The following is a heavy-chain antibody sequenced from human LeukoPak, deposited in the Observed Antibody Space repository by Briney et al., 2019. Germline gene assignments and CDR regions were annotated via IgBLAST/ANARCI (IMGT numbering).Heavy chain of an antibody. J-gene: IGHJ4*02. CDR2: INPNSGNS. D-gene: IGHD1-26*01. CDR1: GYTLTSYD. Sequence: AASVKVSCEASGYTLTSYDINWVREATGQGLEWRGWINPNSGNSGYAQKFQGRVSITRNTSISTAYMELSSLRSEDTAVYYCASSRGIVGASAFDYWGQGTLVTVS. CDR3: ASSRGIVGASAFDY. V-gene: IGHV1-8*03.